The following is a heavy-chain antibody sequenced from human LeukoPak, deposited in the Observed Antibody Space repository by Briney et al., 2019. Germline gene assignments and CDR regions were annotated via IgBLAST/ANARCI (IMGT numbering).Heavy chain of an antibody. J-gene: IGHJ6*04. CDR1: GFTFSNYN. CDR3: AKGLYSVSVSPFDV. CDR2: ITSSSSYK. V-gene: IGHV3-21*03. Sequence: GGSLRLSCAAPGFTFSNYNMNWVRQAPGKGLEWISSITSSSSYKFYADSVKGGFTIYRDKAKKSLYLQMNSLRAEDTALYYSAKGLYSVSVSPFDVWGKGTTVTISS. D-gene: IGHD2-2*02.